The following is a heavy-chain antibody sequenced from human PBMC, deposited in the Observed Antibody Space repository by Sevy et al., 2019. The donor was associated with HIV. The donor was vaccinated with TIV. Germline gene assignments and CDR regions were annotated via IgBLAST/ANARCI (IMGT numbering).Heavy chain of an antibody. CDR1: GFTFSSYS. J-gene: IGHJ4*02. CDR3: ARGKTHSVIVGATTDGFDY. Sequence: GGSLRLSCAASGFTFSSYSMNWFRQAPGKGLEWVSSSSSSSSYIYYADSVKGRFTISRDKAKNSLYLQMNSLRAEDTAVYYCARGKTHSVIVGATTDGFDYWGQGTLVTVSS. D-gene: IGHD1-26*01. V-gene: IGHV3-21*01. CDR2: SSSSSSYI.